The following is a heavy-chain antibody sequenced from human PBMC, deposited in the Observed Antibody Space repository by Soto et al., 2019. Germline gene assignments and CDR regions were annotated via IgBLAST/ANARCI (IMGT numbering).Heavy chain of an antibody. CDR2: TSPYNYNT. V-gene: IGHV1-18*01. CDR1: GYSFTSSG. CDR3: ATVVGALGHWFDP. J-gene: IGHJ5*02. Sequence: QVQLVQSGAEVKKPGASVKVSCKASGYSFTSSGLTWVRQAPGQGLEWMGRTSPYNYNTNYAQKLQGRVTMTTDTSPSTAYMELRRLRSDDTAVYYCATVVGALGHWFDPWGQGTLVTVSS. D-gene: IGHD2-15*01.